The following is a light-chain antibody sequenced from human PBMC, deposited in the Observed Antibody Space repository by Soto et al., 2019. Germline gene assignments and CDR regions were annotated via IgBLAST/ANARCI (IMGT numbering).Light chain of an antibody. Sequence: DIQMTQSPSSLSASVGDRVTVTCQASQDISNYLNWYQHKAGKAPKLLISDASNLQTGVPSRFSGSGSATDFTFTISSLQPEDIATYYCQQYHDLFPWTFGQGTKVEI. J-gene: IGKJ1*01. CDR1: QDISNY. CDR2: DAS. CDR3: QQYHDLFPWT. V-gene: IGKV1-33*01.